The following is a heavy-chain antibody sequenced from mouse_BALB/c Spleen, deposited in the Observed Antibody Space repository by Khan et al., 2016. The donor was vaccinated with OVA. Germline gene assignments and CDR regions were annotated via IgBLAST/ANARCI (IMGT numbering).Heavy chain of an antibody. D-gene: IGHD1-2*01. CDR3: ARTARIKY. CDR2: ISYSGST. CDR1: GYSITSGYG. V-gene: IGHV3-2*02. J-gene: IGHJ2*01. Sequence: EVPLVEMGPGLVKPSQSLSLTCTVTGYSITSGYGWNWIRQFPGNKLEWMGYISYSGSTNYNPSLKSRISITRDTSKNQFFLQLNSVTTEDTATYYCARTARIKYWGQGTTLTVSS.